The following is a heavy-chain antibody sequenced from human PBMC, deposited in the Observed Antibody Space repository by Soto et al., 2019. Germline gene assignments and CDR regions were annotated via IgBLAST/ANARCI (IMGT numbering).Heavy chain of an antibody. CDR3: ARERQWRNWFDP. Sequence: QVQLQESGPGLVKPSQTLSLTCTVSGGSISSGGYYWSWIRQHPGKGLEWIGYIYYSGSTYYNPSLTGRVTISVDTSKNQFSLKLSSVTAADTAVYSCARERQWRNWFDPWGQGTLVTVSS. CDR1: GGSISSGGYY. CDR2: IYYSGST. D-gene: IGHD6-19*01. J-gene: IGHJ5*02. V-gene: IGHV4-31*03.